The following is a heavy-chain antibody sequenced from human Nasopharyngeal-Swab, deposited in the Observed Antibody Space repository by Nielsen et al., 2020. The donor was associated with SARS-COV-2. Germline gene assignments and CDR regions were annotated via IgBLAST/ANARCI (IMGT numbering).Heavy chain of an antibody. Sequence: GGSLRLSCAASGFTFDDYAMHWVRQAPGKGLEWVSGISWNSGSIGYADSVKGRFTITRDNAKNSLYLQMNSQRAEDTALYYCAKDISADDGSGSYYPRGGFDPWGQGTLVTVSS. CDR1: GFTFDDYA. CDR2: ISWNSGSI. D-gene: IGHD3-10*01. CDR3: AKDISADDGSGSYYPRGGFDP. J-gene: IGHJ5*02. V-gene: IGHV3-9*01.